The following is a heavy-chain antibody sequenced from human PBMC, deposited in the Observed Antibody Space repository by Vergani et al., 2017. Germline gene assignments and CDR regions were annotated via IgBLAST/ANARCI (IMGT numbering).Heavy chain of an antibody. CDR1: GGTFSSYA. Sequence: QVQLVQSGAEVKKPGSSVKVSCKASGGTFSSYAISWVRQAPGQGLEWMGGIIPIFGTANYAQKFQGRVTITADESTSTAYMALSSLRSEDTAVYYCARDGSSSWYYEQRNGYWYFDLWGRGTLVTVSS. CDR3: ARDGSSSWYYEQRNGYWYFDL. J-gene: IGHJ2*01. D-gene: IGHD6-13*01. CDR2: IIPIFGTA. V-gene: IGHV1-69*01.